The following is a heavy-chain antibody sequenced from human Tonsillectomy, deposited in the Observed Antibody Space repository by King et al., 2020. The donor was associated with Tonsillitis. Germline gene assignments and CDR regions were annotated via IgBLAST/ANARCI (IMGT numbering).Heavy chain of an antibody. CDR1: GGSISSYY. V-gene: IGHV4-59*01. D-gene: IGHD3-10*01. Sequence: QLQESGPGLVKPSETLSLTCTVSGGSISSYYWSWIRQTPGKGLEWIGYIYYSGSTSGSTNYNPSLKSRVTISVDTSKNQFSLKLSSVTAADTAVYYCARGRGISPWGGSGSVYFDYWGQGTLVTVSS. CDR2: IYYSGSTSGST. J-gene: IGHJ4*02. CDR3: ARGRGISPWGGSGSVYFDY.